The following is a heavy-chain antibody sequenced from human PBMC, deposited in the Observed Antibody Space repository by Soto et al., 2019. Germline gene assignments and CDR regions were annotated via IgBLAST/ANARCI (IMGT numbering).Heavy chain of an antibody. J-gene: IGHJ4*02. D-gene: IGHD3-22*01. V-gene: IGHV1-69*13. CDR1: GATFNNYA. CDR3: AGGLLESGFYPVKFDY. CDR2: IIPVYETP. Sequence: SVKVSCKASGATFNNYAFSWVRRAPGQGLEWMGGIIPVYETPKYAPKFQGRVTITADESSSTAFMDLSSLRFDDTAVYYCAGGLLESGFYPVKFDYWGQGMLVTVS.